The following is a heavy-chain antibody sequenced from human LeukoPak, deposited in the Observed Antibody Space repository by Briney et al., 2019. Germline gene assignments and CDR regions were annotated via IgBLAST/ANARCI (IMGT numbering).Heavy chain of an antibody. V-gene: IGHV3-48*04. Sequence: GGSLRLSCAASGFTFSSYNMIWVRQVVGEGLEWVSYITSISSTIHYADSVKGRFTISRDNAKNSLYLQMNSLRAEDTAVYYCARVAPLTMVRGVKRFVDYWGQGTLVTVSS. D-gene: IGHD3-10*01. CDR2: ITSISSTI. CDR3: ARVAPLTMVRGVKRFVDY. CDR1: GFTFSSYN. J-gene: IGHJ4*02.